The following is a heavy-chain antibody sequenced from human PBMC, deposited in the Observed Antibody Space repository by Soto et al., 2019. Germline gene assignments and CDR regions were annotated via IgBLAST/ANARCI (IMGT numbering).Heavy chain of an antibody. CDR3: ARHPEMATIDYFDY. Sequence: QLQLQESGPGLVKPSETLSLTCTVSGGSISSSSYYWGWIRQPPGKGLEWIGSIYYSGSTYYNPSLKSRVTISVDTSKNQFSLKLSSVTAADTAVYYCARHPEMATIDYFDYWGQGTLVTVSS. CDR1: GGSISSSSYY. D-gene: IGHD5-12*01. CDR2: IYYSGST. V-gene: IGHV4-39*01. J-gene: IGHJ4*02.